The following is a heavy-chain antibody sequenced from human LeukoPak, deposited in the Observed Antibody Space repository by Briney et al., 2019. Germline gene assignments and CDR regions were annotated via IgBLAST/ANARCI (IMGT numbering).Heavy chain of an antibody. CDR2: ISSSSSTI. V-gene: IGHV3-48*01. D-gene: IGHD1-26*01. CDR3: AKDLPGSYSFDY. CDR1: GFTFSNYN. J-gene: IGHJ4*02. Sequence: GGSLRLSCAASGFTFSNYNMNWVRQAPGKGLEWVSYISSSSSTISYADSVKGRFIISRDNAKNSLYLQMNSLRAEDTAVYYCAKDLPGSYSFDYWGQGTLVTVSS.